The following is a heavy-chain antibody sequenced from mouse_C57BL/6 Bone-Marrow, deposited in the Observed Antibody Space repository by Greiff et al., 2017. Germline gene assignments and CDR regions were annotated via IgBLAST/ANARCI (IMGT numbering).Heavy chain of an antibody. V-gene: IGHV1-42*01. J-gene: IGHJ2*01. CDR1: GYSFTGYY. CDR2: INPSTGGT. Sequence: EVQLQESGPELVKPGASVKISCKASGYSFTGYYMNWVKQRPEKSLEWIGEINPSTGGTTYNQQFKAKATLTVDKSSSTAYMQIKSLTSEDSAVYYCARYYYGSTFFDYWGQGTTLTVSS. CDR3: ARYYYGSTFFDY. D-gene: IGHD1-1*01.